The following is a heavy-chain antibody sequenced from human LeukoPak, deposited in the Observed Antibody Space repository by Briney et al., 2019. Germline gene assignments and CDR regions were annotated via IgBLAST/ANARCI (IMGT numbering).Heavy chain of an antibody. D-gene: IGHD3-3*01. J-gene: IGHJ4*02. Sequence: SETLSLTCTVSGGSISSYYWSWIRQPSGEGLEWIGYIYYSGSTNYNPSLKSRVTISVDTSKNQFSLKLSSVTAADTAVYYCAVGPYYDFWSGYYLDYWGQGTLVTVSS. V-gene: IGHV4-59*01. CDR1: GGSISSYY. CDR2: IYYSGST. CDR3: AVGPYYDFWSGYYLDY.